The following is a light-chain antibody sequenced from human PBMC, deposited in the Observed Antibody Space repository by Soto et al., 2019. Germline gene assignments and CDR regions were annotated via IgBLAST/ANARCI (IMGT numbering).Light chain of an antibody. V-gene: IGKV3-20*01. CDR2: DVS. Sequence: EIELTQSPGTLSLSPGERATLSCRASQSIGTYLAWYQQKPGQAPRLLIYDVSSRATGIPDRFSGSGSGTDFTLTISRLEPEDFAVYYCQQYGRPFGQGTKV. CDR3: QQYGRP. CDR1: QSIGTY. J-gene: IGKJ1*01.